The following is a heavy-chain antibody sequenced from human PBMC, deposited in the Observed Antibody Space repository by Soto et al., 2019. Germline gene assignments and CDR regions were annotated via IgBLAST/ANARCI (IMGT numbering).Heavy chain of an antibody. Sequence: PGGFLRLSCAASGFTFSSYAMSWVRQAPGKGLEWVSAISGSGGSTYYADSVKGRFTISRDNSKNTLYLQMNSLRAEDTAVYYCAKVVRFLEWFPPVGMDVWGQGTTVTVSS. CDR2: ISGSGGST. V-gene: IGHV3-23*01. J-gene: IGHJ6*02. CDR1: GFTFSSYA. CDR3: AKVVRFLEWFPPVGMDV. D-gene: IGHD3-3*01.